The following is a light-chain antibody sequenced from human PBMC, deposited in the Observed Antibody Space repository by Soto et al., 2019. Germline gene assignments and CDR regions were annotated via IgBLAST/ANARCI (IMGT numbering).Light chain of an antibody. CDR3: CSYAGSSTV. CDR1: SSDVGSYNL. V-gene: IGLV2-23*02. J-gene: IGLJ1*01. CDR2: EVS. Sequence: SALTQPASVSGSPGQSITISCTGTSSDVGSYNLVSWYQQHPGKAPKLMICEVSKRPSGVSNRFSGSKSSNTASLTISGLQAEDEADYYCCSYAGSSTVFGTGTKVTVL.